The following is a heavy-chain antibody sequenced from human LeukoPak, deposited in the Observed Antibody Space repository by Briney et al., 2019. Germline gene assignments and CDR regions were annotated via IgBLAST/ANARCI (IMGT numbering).Heavy chain of an antibody. CDR1: GFTFSSYG. D-gene: IGHD3-3*01. CDR2: IRYDGSNK. Sequence: GGSLRLSCAASGFTFSSYGMHWVRQAPGKGLEWVAFIRYDGSNKYYADSAKGRFTISRDNSKNTLYLQMNSLRAEDTAVYYCAKGDRGTVTISYYFDYWGQGTLVTVSS. V-gene: IGHV3-30*02. CDR3: AKGDRGTVTISYYFDY. J-gene: IGHJ4*02.